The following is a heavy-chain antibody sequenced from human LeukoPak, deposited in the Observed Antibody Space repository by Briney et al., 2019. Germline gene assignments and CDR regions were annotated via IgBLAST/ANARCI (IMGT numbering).Heavy chain of an antibody. Sequence: SETLSLTCIVSGGSISSSSDYWGWIRQAPQKGLEWVGSFFYGRGTHYNPSLKSRATISVDASKSQFPLTLRSVTAADAAVYFCARQVATAEADTRGYFDYWGQGTVVTVSS. CDR3: ARQVATAEADTRGYFDY. V-gene: IGHV4-39*06. CDR2: FFYGRGT. J-gene: IGHJ4*02. D-gene: IGHD2-2*01. CDR1: GGSISSSSDY.